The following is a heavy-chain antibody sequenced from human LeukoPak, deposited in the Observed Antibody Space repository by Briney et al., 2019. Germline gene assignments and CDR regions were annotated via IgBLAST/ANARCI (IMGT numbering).Heavy chain of an antibody. D-gene: IGHD3-22*01. CDR1: GDSISSYY. J-gene: IGHJ4*02. Sequence: SETLSLTCTVSGDSISSYYWSWLRQPPGKGLEWLGYIFYSGSNNYNPSLKSRVTISVDTSKNQFSLKLSSVTAADTAVYYCARHGSVSSGALVWGQGTLVTVSS. V-gene: IGHV4-59*08. CDR2: IFYSGSN. CDR3: ARHGSVSSGALV.